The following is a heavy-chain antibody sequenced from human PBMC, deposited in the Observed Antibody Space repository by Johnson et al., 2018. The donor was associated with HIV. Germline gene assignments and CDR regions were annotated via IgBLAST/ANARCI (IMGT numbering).Heavy chain of an antibody. CDR1: GITVNTNY. D-gene: IGHD6-13*01. V-gene: IGHV3-66*02. CDR3: AKDKGSWYGASSAFDI. Sequence: VLLVESGGGLVQSGGSLRLSCAASGITVNTNYMSWVRRAPGKGLEWVSVIFSVGNTYYADSVKGRFTISRDNSKNMLYLQMNSLRAEDTALYYCAKDKGSWYGASSAFDIWGQGTIVTVSS. CDR2: IFSVGNT. J-gene: IGHJ3*02.